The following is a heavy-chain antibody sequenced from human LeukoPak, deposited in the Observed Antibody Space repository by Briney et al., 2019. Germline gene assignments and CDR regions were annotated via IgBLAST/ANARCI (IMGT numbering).Heavy chain of an antibody. J-gene: IGHJ4*02. V-gene: IGHV3-30*04. CDR2: ISYDGSNK. CDR3: ARDPLGTRPGFDY. CDR1: GFTFSSYA. Sequence: GGSLRLSCAASGFTFSSYAMHWVRQAPGKGLEWVAVISYDGSNKYYADSVKGRFTISRDNSKNTPYLQMNSLRAEDTAVYYCARDPLGTRPGFDYWGQGTLVIVSS. D-gene: IGHD1-1*01.